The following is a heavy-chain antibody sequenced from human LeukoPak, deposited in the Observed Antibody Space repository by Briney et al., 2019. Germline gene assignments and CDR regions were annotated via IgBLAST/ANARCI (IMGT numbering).Heavy chain of an antibody. Sequence: TPSETLSLTCTVSGGSISSSSYYWGWIRQPPGKGLEWIGSIYYSGSTYYNPSLKSRVTISVDTSKNQFSLKLSSVTAADTAVYYCARQTAKNVDTARFDYWGQGTLVTVSS. J-gene: IGHJ4*02. D-gene: IGHD5-18*01. CDR3: ARQTAKNVDTARFDY. CDR2: IYYSGST. V-gene: IGHV4-39*01. CDR1: GGSISSSSYY.